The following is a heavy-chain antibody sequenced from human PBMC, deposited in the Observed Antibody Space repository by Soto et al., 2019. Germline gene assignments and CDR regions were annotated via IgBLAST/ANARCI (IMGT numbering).Heavy chain of an antibody. Sequence: EVQLVESGGGLVQPGRSLRLSCAASGFTFDDYAMHWVRQAPGKGLEWVSGISWNSGSIGYADSVKGRFTISRDNAKNSLYLQMNSLRAEYMALYYCAPDAGDYGGYYYYMDVWGKGTTVTASS. V-gene: IGHV3-9*03. CDR3: APDAGDYGGYYYYMDV. D-gene: IGHD4-17*01. J-gene: IGHJ6*03. CDR1: GFTFDDYA. CDR2: ISWNSGSI.